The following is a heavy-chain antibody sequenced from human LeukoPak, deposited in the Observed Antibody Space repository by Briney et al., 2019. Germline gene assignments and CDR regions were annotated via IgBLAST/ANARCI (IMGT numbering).Heavy chain of an antibody. Sequence: GGSLRLSCAASGFTFSSYSMNWVRQAPGKGLEWVSSISSSSSYIYYADTVKGRFTISRDNAKNSLYLQMNSLRAEDTAVYYCARGIAVAGTRDAFDIWGQGTMVTVSS. V-gene: IGHV3-21*01. J-gene: IGHJ3*02. CDR1: GFTFSSYS. D-gene: IGHD6-19*01. CDR3: ARGIAVAGTRDAFDI. CDR2: ISSSSSYI.